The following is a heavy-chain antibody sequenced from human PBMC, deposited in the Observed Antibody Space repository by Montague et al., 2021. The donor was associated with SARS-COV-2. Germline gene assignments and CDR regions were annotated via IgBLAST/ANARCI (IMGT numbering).Heavy chain of an antibody. CDR2: IYYSGST. J-gene: IGHJ6*02. Sequence: SETLSLTCTVSGGSVSSGSYYWSWIRQPPGKGLEWIGYIYYSGSTNYNPSLKSRVTISVDTSKNQFSLKLSSVTAADTAVYYCARDPWRMTMFGVVTRDGMDVWGQGTTVTVSS. CDR1: GGSVSSGSYY. D-gene: IGHD3-3*01. CDR3: ARDPWRMTMFGVVTRDGMDV. V-gene: IGHV4-61*01.